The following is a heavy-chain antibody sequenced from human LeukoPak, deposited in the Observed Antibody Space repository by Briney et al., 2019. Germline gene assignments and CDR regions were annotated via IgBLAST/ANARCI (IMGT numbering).Heavy chain of an antibody. CDR2: VTWNAGST. J-gene: IGHJ4*02. V-gene: IGHV3-20*04. CDR1: GFTFEDYA. Sequence: GGSLRLSGAASGFTFEDYAMAWVRQPPGKGLELASGVTWNAGSTGYADSVKGRFTISRDNAKSSLYLQMNSLRAEDTALYYCARGYCSGNSCRLFDYWGQGTLVTVSS. CDR3: ARGYCSGNSCRLFDY. D-gene: IGHD2-15*01.